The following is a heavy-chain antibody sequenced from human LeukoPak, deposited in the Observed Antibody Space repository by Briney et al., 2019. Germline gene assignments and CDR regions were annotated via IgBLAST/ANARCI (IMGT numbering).Heavy chain of an antibody. CDR2: INPSGGST. D-gene: IGHD6-19*01. CDR3: ARDPSGIAVAGQLNWFDP. Sequence: ASVKVSCKASGYTSTSYYMHWVRQAPGQGLEWMGIINPSGGSTSYAQKFQGRVTMTRDTSTSTVYMELSSLRSEDTAVYYCARDPSGIAVAGQLNWFDPWGQGTLVTVSS. V-gene: IGHV1-46*01. J-gene: IGHJ5*02. CDR1: GYTSTSYY.